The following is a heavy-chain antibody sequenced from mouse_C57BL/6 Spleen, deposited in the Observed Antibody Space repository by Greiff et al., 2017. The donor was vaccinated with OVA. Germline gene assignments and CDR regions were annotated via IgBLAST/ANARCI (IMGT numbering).Heavy chain of an antibody. CDR1: GYAFSSSW. CDR3: ARGGDGYPWYFDY. Sequence: QVQLQQSGPELVKPGASVKISCKASGYAFSSSWMNWVKQRPGKGLEWIGRIYPGDGDTNYNGKFKGKATLTADKSSSTAYMQLSSLTSEDSAVYFCARGGDGYPWYFDYWCQGTTLTVSS. D-gene: IGHD2-3*01. CDR2: IYPGDGDT. J-gene: IGHJ2*01. V-gene: IGHV1-82*01.